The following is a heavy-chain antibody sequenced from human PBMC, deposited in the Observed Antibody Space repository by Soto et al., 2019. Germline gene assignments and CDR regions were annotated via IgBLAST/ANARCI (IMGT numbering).Heavy chain of an antibody. CDR1: GFTFSTFA. Sequence: EVPLLESGGALEQTGGSLRLSCSTSGFTFSTFAMNWVRQASGRGLQWVSCISGSGDRTYYGDSVQGRLTISRDNSKDTLYLQLNSSQVEDTAVNYCAKSVWVGSSTEGIDHWGQGTLVTV. J-gene: IGHJ4*02. D-gene: IGHD1-26*01. CDR2: ISGSGDRT. V-gene: IGHV3-23*02. CDR3: AKSVWVGSSTEGIDH.